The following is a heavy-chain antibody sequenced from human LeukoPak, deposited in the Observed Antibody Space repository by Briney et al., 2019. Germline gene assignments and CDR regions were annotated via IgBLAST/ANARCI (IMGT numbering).Heavy chain of an antibody. CDR3: ARDPKQLWSFDY. CDR2: IRNDGSNK. Sequence: GGSLRLSCVVSGFTFSSNGMHWVRQAPGKGLEWVAFIRNDGSNKYYVDSVKGRFTIYRDNSKNTLYLQMNSLRAEDTAVYYCARDPKQLWSFDYWGQGTLVTVSS. V-gene: IGHV3-30*02. J-gene: IGHJ4*02. CDR1: GFTFSSNG. D-gene: IGHD5-18*01.